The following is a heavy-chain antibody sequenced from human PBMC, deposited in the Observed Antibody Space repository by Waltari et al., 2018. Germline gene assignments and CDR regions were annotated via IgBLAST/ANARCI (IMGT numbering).Heavy chain of an antibody. CDR1: GGTFSSYA. J-gene: IGHJ3*02. CDR2: IIPIFGTA. CDR3: ARSPNWDDAFDI. D-gene: IGHD7-27*01. Sequence: QVQLVQSGAEVKKPGSSVKVSCKASGGTFSSYAISWVRQAPGQGLEWMGGIIPIFGTANDAQKVQGRVTMTADESTSTAYMELSSLRSEDTAVYYCARSPNWDDAFDIWGQGTMVTVSS. V-gene: IGHV1-69*01.